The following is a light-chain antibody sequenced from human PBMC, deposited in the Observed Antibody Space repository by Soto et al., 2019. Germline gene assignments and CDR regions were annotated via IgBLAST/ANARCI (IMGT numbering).Light chain of an antibody. Sequence: EIVLTQSPGTLSLSPGERATLSCRASQHVGNAFLAWYQQKPGQAPRLLIYGASSRATGIPDRFSGSGSGTDFTLTISRLEPEDFAVYYCQHSWTFGQGTKVEIK. CDR3: QHSWT. J-gene: IGKJ1*01. CDR2: GAS. V-gene: IGKV3-20*01. CDR1: QHVGNAF.